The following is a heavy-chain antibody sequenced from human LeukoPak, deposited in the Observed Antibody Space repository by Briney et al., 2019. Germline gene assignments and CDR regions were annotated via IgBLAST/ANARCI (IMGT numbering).Heavy chain of an antibody. CDR2: INSDGSST. D-gene: IGHD2-21*01. J-gene: IGHJ4*02. Sequence: PGGSLGLSCVASGFTFSSYWMHWVRQAPGKGLVWVSRINSDGSSTNYADPVKGRSTISRDNAKNTLYLQMNSLRAEDTAVYYCVAGWGSAYWGQGTLVTVSS. CDR3: VAGWGSAY. V-gene: IGHV3-74*01. CDR1: GFTFSSYW.